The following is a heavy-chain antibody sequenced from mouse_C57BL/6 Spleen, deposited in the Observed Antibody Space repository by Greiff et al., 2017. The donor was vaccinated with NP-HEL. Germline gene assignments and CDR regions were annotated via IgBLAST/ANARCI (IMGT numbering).Heavy chain of an antibody. CDR1: GYTFTSYG. CDR3: ARFPYDYDPWFAY. D-gene: IGHD2-4*01. J-gene: IGHJ3*01. V-gene: IGHV1-81*01. CDR2: IYPRSGNT. Sequence: QVQLQQSGAELARPGASVKLSCKASGYTFTSYGISWVKQRTGQGLEWIGEIYPRSGNTYYNEKFKGKATLTADKSSSTAYMELRSLTSEDSAVYFCARFPYDYDPWFAYWGQGTLVTVSA.